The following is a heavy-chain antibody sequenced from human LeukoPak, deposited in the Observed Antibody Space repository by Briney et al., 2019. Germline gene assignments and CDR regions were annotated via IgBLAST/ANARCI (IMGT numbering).Heavy chain of an antibody. CDR3: AKDGFERGDDTNYMDV. J-gene: IGHJ6*03. CDR1: GGSISSSYW. CDR2: IYHSGST. D-gene: IGHD3-22*01. Sequence: SETLSLTCGVSGGSISSSYWWSWVRQPPGKGLEWIGEIYHSGSTNYNPSLKSRVTISVDKSKNQFSLNLSSVTAADTAVYYCAKDGFERGDDTNYMDVWGKGTTVTVSS. V-gene: IGHV4-4*02.